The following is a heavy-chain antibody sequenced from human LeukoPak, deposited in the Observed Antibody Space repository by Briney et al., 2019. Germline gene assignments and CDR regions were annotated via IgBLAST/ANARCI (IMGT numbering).Heavy chain of an antibody. CDR2: IYYSGST. V-gene: IGHV4-61*01. D-gene: IGHD6-13*01. Sequence: SETLSLTCSVSGGSVSSGSSYWSWIRQPPGKGLEWIGYIYYSGSTNYNPSLNSRVTISVDTAKNQFSLKLSSVTAADTAVYYCARALKPAVAPVGVWGKGTTVTVSS. CDR1: GGSVSSGSSY. CDR3: ARALKPAVAPVGV. J-gene: IGHJ6*04.